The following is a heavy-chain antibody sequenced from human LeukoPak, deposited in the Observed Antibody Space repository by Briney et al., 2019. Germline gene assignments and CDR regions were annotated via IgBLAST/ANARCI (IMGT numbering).Heavy chain of an antibody. CDR1: GGSISSSSYY. Sequence: PSETLSLTCTVSGGSISSSSYYWGWIRQPPGKGLEWIGSIYYSGSTYYNPSLKSRVTISVDTSKNQFSLKLSSVTAADTAVYYCARDRAGSGSDYWGQGTLSPSPQ. CDR3: ARDRAGSGSDY. V-gene: IGHV4-39*07. CDR2: IYYSGST. D-gene: IGHD5-12*01. J-gene: IGHJ4*02.